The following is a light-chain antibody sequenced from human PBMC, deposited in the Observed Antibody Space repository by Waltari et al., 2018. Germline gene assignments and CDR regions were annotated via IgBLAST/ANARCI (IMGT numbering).Light chain of an antibody. V-gene: IGLV1-44*01. CDR2: SNS. Sequence: QSVLTQPPSVSGTPGQRVTISCSGSSSNIGSNTVNWYQQVPGTAPILRIYSNSQRPSGVPDRFSGSKAGQSASLAISGLQSEDEAVYYCAAWDDIVRGVFGGGTKVTVL. J-gene: IGLJ3*02. CDR3: AAWDDIVRGV. CDR1: SSNIGSNT.